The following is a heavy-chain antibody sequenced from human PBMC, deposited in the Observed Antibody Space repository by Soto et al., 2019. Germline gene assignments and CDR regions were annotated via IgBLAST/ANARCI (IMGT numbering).Heavy chain of an antibody. CDR2: INHSGST. CDR1: VGSFSGYY. V-gene: IGHV4-34*01. J-gene: IGHJ4*02. Sequence: SETLSLTCAFYVGSFSGYYWSCIRHPPGKGLEWIGEINHSGSTNYNPSLKSRVTISVDTSKNQFSLKLSSVTAADTAVYYCATSPRYSSGWYEYWGQGTLVSVSS. D-gene: IGHD6-19*01. CDR3: ATSPRYSSGWYEY.